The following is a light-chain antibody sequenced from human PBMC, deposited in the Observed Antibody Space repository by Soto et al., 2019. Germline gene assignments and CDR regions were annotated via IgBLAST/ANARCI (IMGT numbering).Light chain of an antibody. J-gene: IGKJ1*01. CDR3: QLYGNSPPRT. CDR1: QSVSSSY. CDR2: GAS. Sequence: EIVLTQSPGTLSLSPGERATLSCRASQSVSSSYLGWYQQKPGQAPRLLIYGASSRATGIPDRFSGSGSGTDLTLTIARLEPEDFSVYDCQLYGNSPPRTFGQGPKVEIK. V-gene: IGKV3-20*01.